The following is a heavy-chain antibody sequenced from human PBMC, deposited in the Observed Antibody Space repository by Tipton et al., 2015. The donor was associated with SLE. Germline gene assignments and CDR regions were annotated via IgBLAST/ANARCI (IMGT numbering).Heavy chain of an antibody. CDR3: ARLEDYSNSEKDYNYYMDV. CDR1: GYSFTTYW. D-gene: IGHD6-6*01. V-gene: IGHV5-51*01. J-gene: IGHJ6*03. Sequence: VQLVQSGAEVKKPGESLKISCQASGYSFTTYWIGWVRQKPGKGLEWMGIIYPGDSETRYSPSFQGQGTISVAKSISTAYLQWTSLKASDTAMYYCARLEDYSNSEKDYNYYMDVWGKGTTVTVSS. CDR2: IYPGDSET.